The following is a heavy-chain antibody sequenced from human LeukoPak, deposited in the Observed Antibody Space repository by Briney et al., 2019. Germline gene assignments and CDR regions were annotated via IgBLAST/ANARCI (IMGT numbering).Heavy chain of an antibody. CDR1: GGSISSSSYY. D-gene: IGHD3-16*01. J-gene: IGHJ5*02. CDR3: ARASMITFGFDP. V-gene: IGHV4-39*07. CDR2: IYYSGST. Sequence: PSETLSLTCTVSGGSISSSSYYWGWIRWPPGKGLEWIGSIYYSGSTYYNPSLKSRVTISVDTSKNQFSLKLSSVTAADTAVYYCARASMITFGFDPWGQGTLVTVSS.